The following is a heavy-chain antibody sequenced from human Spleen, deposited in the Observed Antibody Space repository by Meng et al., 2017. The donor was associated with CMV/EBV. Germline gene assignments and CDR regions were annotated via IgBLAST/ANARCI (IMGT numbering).Heavy chain of an antibody. V-gene: IGHV3-30*03. Sequence: SFGFHWVRQAPGKGLEWVTVISYDEKNKYDIDSVKGRFTISRDNSKNTLYLQMNTLRPEDTAVYYCARDLAYCGGDCYSVYYGMDVWGQGTTVTVSS. CDR3: ARDLAYCGGDCYSVYYGMDV. J-gene: IGHJ6*02. CDR2: ISYDEKNK. CDR1: SFG. D-gene: IGHD2-21*01.